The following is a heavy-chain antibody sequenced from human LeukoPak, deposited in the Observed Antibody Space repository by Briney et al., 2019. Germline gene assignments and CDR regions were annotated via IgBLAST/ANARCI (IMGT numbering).Heavy chain of an antibody. CDR1: GFTVSSNY. V-gene: IGHV3-66*01. J-gene: IGHJ6*03. Sequence: GGSLRLSCAASGFTVSSNYMSWVRQAPGKGLEWVSVIYSGGSTYYADSVKGRFTISRDNSKNTLYLQMNSLRAEDTAVSYCARDASRWGQDVWGKGTTVTISS. CDR3: ARDASRWGQDV. CDR2: IYSGGST. D-gene: IGHD3-16*01.